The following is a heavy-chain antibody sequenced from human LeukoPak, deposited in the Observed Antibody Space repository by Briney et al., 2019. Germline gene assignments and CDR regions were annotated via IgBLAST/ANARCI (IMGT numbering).Heavy chain of an antibody. CDR1: GFTFSSYA. D-gene: IGHD1-14*01. CDR2: ISGSGGST. Sequence: GGCLRLSRAASGFTFSSYAMSWVRQAPGKGLEWVSAISGSGGSTYYADSVKGRFTISRDNSKNTLYLRMNSLRAEDTAVYYCAKVTGRDYYYYGMDVWGQGTTVTVSS. CDR3: AKVTGRDYYYYGMDV. V-gene: IGHV3-23*01. J-gene: IGHJ6*02.